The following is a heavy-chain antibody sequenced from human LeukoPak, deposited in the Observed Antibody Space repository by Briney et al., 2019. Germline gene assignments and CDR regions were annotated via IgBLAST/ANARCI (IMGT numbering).Heavy chain of an antibody. V-gene: IGHV3-21*06. CDR2: IGPTGSDR. CDR3: ATETNGRHYDY. D-gene: IGHD1-14*01. Sequence: GGSLRLSCTASGLTFSTSGFNWVRQGPGKGLEWVASIGPTGSDRYHADSIKGRFTISRDNANNFLYLQMNSLGAEDTAVYYCATETNGRHYDYWGQGTLLTVSS. CDR1: GLTFSTSG. J-gene: IGHJ4*02.